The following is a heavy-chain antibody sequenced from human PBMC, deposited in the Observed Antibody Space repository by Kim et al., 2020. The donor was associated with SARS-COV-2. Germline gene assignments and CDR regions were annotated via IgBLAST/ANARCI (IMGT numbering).Heavy chain of an antibody. CDR1: GYTFTGYY. D-gene: IGHD3-16*01. CDR3: ARDYAALRLQGLDV. J-gene: IGHJ6*02. CDR2: INPNSGGT. V-gene: IGHV1-2*02. Sequence: ASVKVSCKASGYTFTGYYLHWIRQAPGQGLEWMGWINPNSGGTKYAQKFQGRVTMTRDTSISTVYMELSGLRSDDTAVYYCARDYAALRLQGLDVWGQGTTVTVSS.